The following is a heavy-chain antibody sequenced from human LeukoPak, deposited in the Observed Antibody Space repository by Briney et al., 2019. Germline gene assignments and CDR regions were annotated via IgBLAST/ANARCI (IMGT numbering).Heavy chain of an antibody. CDR1: GFTFSTYW. J-gene: IGHJ4*02. Sequence: VGSLRLSCAASGFTFSTYWMSRVRQAPGKGLEWVANIKQDGSEKYYVDSVEGRFTISRDNAKNSLYLQMNSLRAEDTAVYYCARSNYDFWSGYLYYLDYWGQGTLVTVSS. CDR2: IKQDGSEK. CDR3: ARSNYDFWSGYLYYLDY. D-gene: IGHD3-3*01. V-gene: IGHV3-7*01.